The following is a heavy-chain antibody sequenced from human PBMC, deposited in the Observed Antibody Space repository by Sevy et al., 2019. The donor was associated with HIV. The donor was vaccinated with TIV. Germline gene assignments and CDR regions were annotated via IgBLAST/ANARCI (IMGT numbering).Heavy chain of an antibody. CDR3: ARDIDYDSSGYYYYFDY. Sequence: ASLKVSCKASGYTFTSYAMNWVRQAPGQGLEWMGWINTNTGNPTYAQGFTGRFVFSLDTSVSTAYLQISSLKAEDTAVYYCARDIDYDSSGYYYYFDYWGQGTLVTVSS. D-gene: IGHD3-22*01. CDR2: INTNTGNP. CDR1: GYTFTSYA. V-gene: IGHV7-4-1*02. J-gene: IGHJ4*02.